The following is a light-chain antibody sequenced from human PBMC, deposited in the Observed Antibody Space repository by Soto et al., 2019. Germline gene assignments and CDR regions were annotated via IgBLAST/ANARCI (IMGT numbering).Light chain of an antibody. V-gene: IGLV1-40*01. J-gene: IGLJ2*01. CDR3: QSYDSSLSGSVV. Sequence: QSVLTQPPSVSGAPGQRVTISCTGSSCNIGAGYDVHWYQQLPGTAPKLLIYGNSNRPSGVPDRFSGSKSGTSGSLAITGLQAEDEADYYCQSYDSSLSGSVVFGGGTKLTVL. CDR1: SCNIGAGYD. CDR2: GNS.